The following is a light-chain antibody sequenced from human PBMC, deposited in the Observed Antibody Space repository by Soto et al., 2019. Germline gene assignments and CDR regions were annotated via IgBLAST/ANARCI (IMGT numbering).Light chain of an antibody. CDR3: QQFDVLPPYT. Sequence: DIQLTQSPPSLSASEGDRVTITCQASHDIKNYLNWYQQKPGKAPKLLIYDADNLQTGVPSRFSGSGAGTEFTFTIGSLQPEDVATSFCQQFDVLPPYTFGQGTKVEIK. CDR1: HDIKNY. CDR2: DAD. V-gene: IGKV1-33*01. J-gene: IGKJ2*01.